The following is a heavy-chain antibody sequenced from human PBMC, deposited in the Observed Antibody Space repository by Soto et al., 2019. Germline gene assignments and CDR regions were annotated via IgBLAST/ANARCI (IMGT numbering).Heavy chain of an antibody. CDR2: ISSSSSYT. D-gene: IGHD3-10*01. Sequence: QVQLVESGGGLVKPGGSLRLSCVASGFTFSDYYMSWIRQAPGKGLEWVSYISSSSSYTNYADSVKGRFTNSRDNAKNSLYLQMNSLRAEDTAVYYCARDRGSGSYRLLDYWGQGTLVTVSS. V-gene: IGHV3-11*06. CDR3: ARDRGSGSYRLLDY. CDR1: GFTFSDYY. J-gene: IGHJ4*02.